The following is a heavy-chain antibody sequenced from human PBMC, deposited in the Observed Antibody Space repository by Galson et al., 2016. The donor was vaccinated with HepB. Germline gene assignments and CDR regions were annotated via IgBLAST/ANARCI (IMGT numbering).Heavy chain of an antibody. CDR1: GFSFSSYG. V-gene: IGHV3-30*18. CDR2: ISYDGSNK. J-gene: IGHJ6*02. CDR3: AKCIASPGVYYYYYGMDV. Sequence: SLRLSCATSGFSFSSYGMHWVRQAPGKGLEWVAVISYDGSNKYYVDSVKGRLTIPRDNSKTRLYLQMSSLRAEDTAVYYCAKCIASPGVYYYYYGMDVWGQGTTVTVSS. D-gene: IGHD6-13*01.